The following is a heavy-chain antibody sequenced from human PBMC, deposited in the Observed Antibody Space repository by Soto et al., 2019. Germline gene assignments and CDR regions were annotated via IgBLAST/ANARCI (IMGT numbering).Heavy chain of an antibody. CDR2: IIPIFGTA. Sequence: SVKVSCKASGGTFSSYAISWVRQAPGQGLEWMGGIIPIFGTANYAQKFQGRVTITADESTSTAYMELSSLRSEDTAVYYCAREVGIAAAGSRWFDPWGQGTLVTVSS. D-gene: IGHD6-13*01. CDR3: AREVGIAAAGSRWFDP. J-gene: IGHJ5*02. CDR1: GGTFSSYA. V-gene: IGHV1-69*13.